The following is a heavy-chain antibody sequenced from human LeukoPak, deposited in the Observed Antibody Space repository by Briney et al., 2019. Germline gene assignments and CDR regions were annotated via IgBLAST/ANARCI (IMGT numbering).Heavy chain of an antibody. J-gene: IGHJ4*02. CDR2: ISSSGSTM. CDR3: ARGMDDFWSGYSYYFDY. D-gene: IGHD3-3*01. V-gene: IGHV3-11*01. CDR1: GFTFSDYY. Sequence: GGSLRLSCAASGFTFSDYYMSWIRQAPGKGLEWVSYISSSGSTMYYADSVKGRFTISRDNAKNTLYLQMNSLRAEDTAVYYCARGMDDFWSGYSYYFDYWGQGTLVTVSS.